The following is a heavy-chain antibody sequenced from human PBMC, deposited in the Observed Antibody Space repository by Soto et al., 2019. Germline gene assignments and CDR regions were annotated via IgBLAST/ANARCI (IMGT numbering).Heavy chain of an antibody. CDR3: ARAGTRTTAAGNWFDP. J-gene: IGHJ5*02. Sequence: TLSLTCAVSGGSISSGGYSWSWIRQPPGKGLEWIGYIYHSGSTYYNPSLKSRVTISVDRSKNQFSLKLSSVTAADTAVYYCARAGTRTTAAGNWFDPWGQGTLVTVSS. CDR1: GGSISSGGYS. V-gene: IGHV4-30-2*01. D-gene: IGHD6-13*01. CDR2: IYHSGST.